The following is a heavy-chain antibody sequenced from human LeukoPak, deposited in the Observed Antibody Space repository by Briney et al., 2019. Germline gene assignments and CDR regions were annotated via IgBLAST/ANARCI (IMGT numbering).Heavy chain of an antibody. V-gene: IGHV4-34*01. CDR2: ISHSGST. J-gene: IGHJ3*02. Sequence: SGTLSLTCAVYGGSFSGYYWSWIRQPPGKGLEWIGEISHSGSTNYNPSLKSRVTISVHTSKNQFSLKLSSVTAADTAVYYCASPEGYYYDSSGYYPNDAFDIWGQGTMVT. CDR1: GGSFSGYY. D-gene: IGHD3-22*01. CDR3: ASPEGYYYDSSGYYPNDAFDI.